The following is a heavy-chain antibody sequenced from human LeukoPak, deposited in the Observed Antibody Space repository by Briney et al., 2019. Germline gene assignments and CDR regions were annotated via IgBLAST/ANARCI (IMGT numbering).Heavy chain of an antibody. CDR1: SDSMNAYY. J-gene: IGHJ5*02. V-gene: IGHV4-59*08. CDR2: ISSTGST. Sequence: SETLSLTCTVSSDSMNAYYWTWIRQFPGKGLEWIGYISSTGSTNYNPSLKSRVTISLDTSKNQFSLELSSVTATDTAMYYCARHSATYGSGAWGQGTLVTVSS. D-gene: IGHD6-25*01. CDR3: ARHSATYGSGA.